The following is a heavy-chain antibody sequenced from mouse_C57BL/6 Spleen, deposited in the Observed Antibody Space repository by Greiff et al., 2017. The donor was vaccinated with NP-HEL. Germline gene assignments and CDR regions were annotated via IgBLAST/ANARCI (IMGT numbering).Heavy chain of an antibody. J-gene: IGHJ3*01. Sequence: EVQLVESGGGLVKPGGSLKLSCAASGFTFSSYAMSWVRQTPEKRLEWVATISDGGSYTYYPDNVKGRFTISRDNAKNNLYLQMSHLKSEDTAMYYCARERGSLSTPFAYWGQGTLVTVSA. V-gene: IGHV5-4*01. CDR2: ISDGGSYT. D-gene: IGHD2-3*01. CDR3: ARERGSLSTPFAY. CDR1: GFTFSSYA.